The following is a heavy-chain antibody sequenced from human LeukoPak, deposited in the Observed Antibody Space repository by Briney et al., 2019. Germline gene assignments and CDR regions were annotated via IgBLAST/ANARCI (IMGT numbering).Heavy chain of an antibody. CDR1: GGTLSSYT. CDR2: IIPIFGIT. J-gene: IGHJ6*02. D-gene: IGHD5-12*01. V-gene: IGHV1-69*04. CDR3: ARDSIVVTKGYNYYGLDV. Sequence: GSSVKVSCKASGGTLSSYTISWVRQAPGKGLEWMGRIIPIFGITKYAQKFQGRITITADKSTSTANMELSSLRSEDTAVYYCARDSIVVTKGYNYYGLDVWGQGTTVTVSS.